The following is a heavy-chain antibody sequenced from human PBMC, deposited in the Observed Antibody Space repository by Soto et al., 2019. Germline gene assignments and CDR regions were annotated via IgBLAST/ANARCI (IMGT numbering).Heavy chain of an antibody. CDR3: ARDKLGMIVVADYYYYGMDV. D-gene: IGHD3-22*01. V-gene: IGHV1-69*01. CDR2: IIPIFGTA. J-gene: IGHJ6*02. CDR1: GGSFNRHT. Sequence: QVQLVQSGAEVRKPGSSVRVSCKASGGSFNRHTISWVRQAPGQGLEWMGGIIPIFGTANYAQKFQGRVTITADESTSTAYMELSSLRSEDTAVYYCARDKLGMIVVADYYYYGMDVWGQGTTVTVSS.